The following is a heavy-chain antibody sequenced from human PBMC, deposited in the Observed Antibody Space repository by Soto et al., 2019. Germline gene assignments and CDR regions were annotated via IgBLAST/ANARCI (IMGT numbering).Heavy chain of an antibody. V-gene: IGHV3-23*01. CDR3: AKVLVPAATYYYYYGMDV. CDR1: GFTFSSYA. Sequence: GGSLRLSCAASGFTFSSYAMNWVRRAPGKGLEWVSVISGSGGSTYYADSVKGRFTISRDNSKNTLYLQMNSLRAEDTAVYYCAKVLVPAATYYYYYGMDVWGQGTTVTV. CDR2: ISGSGGST. J-gene: IGHJ6*02. D-gene: IGHD2-2*01.